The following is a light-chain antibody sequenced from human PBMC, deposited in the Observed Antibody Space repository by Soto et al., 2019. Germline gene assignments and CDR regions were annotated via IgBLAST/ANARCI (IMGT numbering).Light chain of an antibody. CDR3: QQYNNWLT. CDR1: QSVSSN. V-gene: IGKV3-15*01. J-gene: IGKJ4*01. CDR2: GAS. Sequence: EIGMTQSPATLSVSPGERATLSCRASQSVSSNLAWYQQKPGQAPRLLIYGASTRATGIPARFTGSWSGTEFTLTISSLQSEDFALYYCQQYNNWLTFGGGTKVEIK.